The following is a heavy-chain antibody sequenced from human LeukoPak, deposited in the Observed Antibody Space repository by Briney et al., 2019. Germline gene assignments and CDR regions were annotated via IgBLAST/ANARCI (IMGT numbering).Heavy chain of an antibody. V-gene: IGHV3-23*01. Sequence: GGSLRLSCAASGFTFSSYAMSWVRQAPGKGLEWVSAISGSGGSTYYADSVKGRFTISRDNSKNTLYPQMNSLRAEDTAVYYCAKDIVVVPAAIREADYWGQGTLVTVSS. J-gene: IGHJ4*02. CDR2: ISGSGGST. D-gene: IGHD2-2*02. CDR1: GFTFSSYA. CDR3: AKDIVVVPAAIREADY.